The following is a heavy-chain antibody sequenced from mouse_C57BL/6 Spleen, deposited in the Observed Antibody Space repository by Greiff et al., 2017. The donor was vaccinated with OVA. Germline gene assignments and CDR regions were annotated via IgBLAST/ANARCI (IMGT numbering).Heavy chain of an antibody. CDR1: GYTFTDYY. D-gene: IGHD4-1*01. CDR3: ARGLTGTAFAY. V-gene: IGHV1-26*01. CDR2: INPNNGGT. J-gene: IGHJ3*01. Sequence: VQLPQSVPELLKPGASVKISCKASGYTFTDYYMNWVKQSHGKCLAWIGDINPNNGGTSYNQKFKGKATLTVDKSSSTAYMELRSLTSEDSAVYYCARGLTGTAFAYWGQGTLVTVSA.